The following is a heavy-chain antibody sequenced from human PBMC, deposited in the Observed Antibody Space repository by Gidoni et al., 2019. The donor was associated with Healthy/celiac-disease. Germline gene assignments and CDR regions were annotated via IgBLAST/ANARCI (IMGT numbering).Heavy chain of an antibody. CDR2: INPSCGST. CDR3: ASRITIFGVVIMDY. Sequence: QVQLVQSGAEVKKPGASVKVSCKASGYTFTSYYMHWVRQAPGQGLEWMGIINPSCGSTSYAQRFPGRVTMTRDTSTSTVYMELSSLRSEDTAVYYCASRITIFGVVIMDYWGQGTLVTVSS. V-gene: IGHV1-46*03. J-gene: IGHJ4*02. CDR1: GYTFTSYY. D-gene: IGHD3-3*01.